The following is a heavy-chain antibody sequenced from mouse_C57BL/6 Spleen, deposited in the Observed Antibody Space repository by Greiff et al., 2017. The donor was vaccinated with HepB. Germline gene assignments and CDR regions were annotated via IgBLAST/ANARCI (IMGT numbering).Heavy chain of an antibody. CDR1: GYTFTSYW. D-gene: IGHD2-14*01. CDR2: IDPSDSYT. V-gene: IGHV1-69*01. CDR3: ARSSTIGNPY. Sequence: VQLQQPGAELVMPGASVKLSCKASGYTFTSYWMHWVKQRPGQGLEWIGEIDPSDSYTNYNQKFKGKSTLTVDKSSSTAYMQLSSLTSEDPAVYYCARSSTIGNPYWGQGTTLTVSS. J-gene: IGHJ2*01.